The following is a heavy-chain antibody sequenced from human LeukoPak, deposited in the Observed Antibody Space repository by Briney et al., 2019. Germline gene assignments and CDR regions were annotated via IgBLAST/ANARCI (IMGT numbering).Heavy chain of an antibody. D-gene: IGHD2-2*02. CDR3: ARGNGEAYCSSTSCYTFDY. CDR2: INPSGGST. J-gene: IGHJ4*02. Sequence: ASVKVSCKASGYTFTSYYMHSVRQAPGHELEWMGIINPSGGSTSYAQKFQGRVTMTRDTSTSTVYMELSSLRSEDTAVYYCARGNGEAYCSSTSCYTFDYWGQGTLVTVSS. CDR1: GYTFTSYY. V-gene: IGHV1-46*01.